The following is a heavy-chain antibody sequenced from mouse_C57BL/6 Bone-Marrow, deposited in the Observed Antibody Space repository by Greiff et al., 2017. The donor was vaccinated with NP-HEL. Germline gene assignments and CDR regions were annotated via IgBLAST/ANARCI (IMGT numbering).Heavy chain of an antibody. CDR3: ARGYSNYLAWFAY. CDR2: ISSGSSTI. J-gene: IGHJ3*01. CDR1: GFTFSDYG. V-gene: IGHV5-17*01. D-gene: IGHD2-5*01. Sequence: EVQGVESGGGLVKPGGSLKLSCAASGFTFSDYGMHWVRQAPEKGLEWVAYISSGSSTIYYADTVKGRFTISRDNAKNTLFLQMTSLRSEDTAMYYCARGYSNYLAWFAYWGQGTLVTVSA.